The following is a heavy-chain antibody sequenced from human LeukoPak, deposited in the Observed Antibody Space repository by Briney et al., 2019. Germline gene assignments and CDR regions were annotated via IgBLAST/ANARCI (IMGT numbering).Heavy chain of an antibody. Sequence: GGSLRLSCAASGFSFSTYTMTWVRQAPGKGLEWVSSISSNGYIYYADSLKGRFTICRDSSENSLYLQMSSLRVEATALYYCASGPRGFTYGLDYWGQGPLVTVSS. CDR2: ISSNGYI. D-gene: IGHD5-18*01. CDR1: GFSFSTYT. V-gene: IGHV3-21*01. CDR3: ASGPRGFTYGLDY. J-gene: IGHJ4*02.